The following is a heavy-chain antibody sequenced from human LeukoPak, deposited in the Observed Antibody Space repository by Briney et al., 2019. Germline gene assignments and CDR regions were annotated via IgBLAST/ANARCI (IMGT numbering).Heavy chain of an antibody. CDR2: IDPNTGGT. Sequence: ASVKVSCKASGGTFNNFAICWVRQAPGQGLEWMGRIDPNTGGTKSAKNFQGRVTMTRDTSISTAYMALSGLRSDDTAVYYCASLYDIVGTTVDYWGQGTLVTVSS. CDR3: ASLYDIVGTTVDY. V-gene: IGHV1-2*06. D-gene: IGHD1-26*01. J-gene: IGHJ4*02. CDR1: GGTFNNFA.